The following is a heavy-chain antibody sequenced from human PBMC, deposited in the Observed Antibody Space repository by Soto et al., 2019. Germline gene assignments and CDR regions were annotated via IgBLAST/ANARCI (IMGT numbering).Heavy chain of an antibody. J-gene: IGHJ6*02. CDR1: GYIFTNYG. CDR3: ARYSARVSHVPDDNGMAV. V-gene: IGHV1-18*04. D-gene: IGHD2-15*01. Sequence: QDHLVQSGPEVKKPGASVKVSCKASGYIFTNYGINWVRQAPGQGLEWMGWISAYNGNTNFAQTVQGRLTMTTDTSTATSYIELRSLTYADTAGDFCARYSARVSHVPDDNGMAVWGQGTTVPVSS. CDR2: ISAYNGNT.